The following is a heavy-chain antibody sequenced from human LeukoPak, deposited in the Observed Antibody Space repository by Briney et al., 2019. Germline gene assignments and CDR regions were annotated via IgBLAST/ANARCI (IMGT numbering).Heavy chain of an antibody. Sequence: GGSLRLSCAASGFTFSTYWMHWVRQAPGKGLVWVSRIKSDGSTNYADSVKGRFTISRDNAKNTVSLQMNSLRAEDTGVYYCARDGGSVVAATPYYYYYYMDVWGKGTTVTVSS. J-gene: IGHJ6*03. D-gene: IGHD2-15*01. CDR2: IKSDGST. V-gene: IGHV3-74*01. CDR3: ARDGGSVVAATPYYYYYYMDV. CDR1: GFTFSTYW.